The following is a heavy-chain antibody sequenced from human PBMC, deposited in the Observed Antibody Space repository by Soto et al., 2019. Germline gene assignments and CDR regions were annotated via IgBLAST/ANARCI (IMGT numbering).Heavy chain of an antibody. V-gene: IGHV4-59*01. CDR2: IYYSWST. Sequence: PSTPLSLTCTFSGGSISSSYWVWIRHPPGKGLEWIGYIYYSWSTNYNPSLKIRVTISVDTSKNQFSLKLSSVTAADTAVYYCATKDIVVVPRTGHDAFDIWGQGTMVTVSS. CDR3: ATKDIVVVPRTGHDAFDI. CDR1: GGSISSSY. J-gene: IGHJ3*02. D-gene: IGHD2-2*01.